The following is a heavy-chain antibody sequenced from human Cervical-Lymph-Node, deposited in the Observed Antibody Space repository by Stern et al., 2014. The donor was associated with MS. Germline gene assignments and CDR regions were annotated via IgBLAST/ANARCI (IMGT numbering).Heavy chain of an antibody. J-gene: IGHJ5*02. CDR2: INPGDSDT. D-gene: IGHD2-2*01. Sequence: VQLVESGAEVKKPGESLKISCKGSGYSFTSYWIGWVRQMSGKGLEGMGIINPGDSDTRYSPSFQGQVTISADKSISTAYLQWSSLKASDTAMYYCARRHCSSRRCGWFDPWGQGTLVTVSS. V-gene: IGHV5-51*01. CDR3: ARRHCSSRRCGWFDP. CDR1: GYSFTSYW.